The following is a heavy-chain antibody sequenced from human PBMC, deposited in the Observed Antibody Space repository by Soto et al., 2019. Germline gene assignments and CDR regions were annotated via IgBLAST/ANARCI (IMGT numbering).Heavy chain of an antibody. CDR1: GFTFSEYA. CDR3: AKGGLQWLVTSDFNY. CDR2: VSHDGRNT. J-gene: IGHJ4*02. D-gene: IGHD6-19*01. Sequence: VQLVEYGGGVVQPGRSLRLSCAASGFTFSEYAMHWVRQAPGKGLEWVAVVSHDGRNTHYADSVKGRFTISRDSSKTTVSLEMTSPRSEDTAVYYCAKGGLQWLVTSDFNYWGQGALVTVSS. V-gene: IGHV3-30*18.